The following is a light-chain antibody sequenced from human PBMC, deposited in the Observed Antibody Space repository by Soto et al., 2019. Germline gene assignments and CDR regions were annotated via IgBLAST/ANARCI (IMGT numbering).Light chain of an antibody. CDR1: QSIRYY. CDR2: GAS. J-gene: IGKJ1*01. Sequence: DIQLTQSPPTLSASVGDRVTITCRASQSIRYYLAWYQQMPGKAPKLLIYGASSLQSGVPSRFSGSGSGTEFTLTISSLQLDDFATFFCQHHNSYSQMFCQGTKVEIK. V-gene: IGKV1-5*01. CDR3: QHHNSYSQM.